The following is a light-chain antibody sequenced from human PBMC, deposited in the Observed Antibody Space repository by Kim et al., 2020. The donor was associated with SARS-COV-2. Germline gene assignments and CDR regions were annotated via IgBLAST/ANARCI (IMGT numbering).Light chain of an antibody. CDR1: KSIGSS. CDR2: SAS. V-gene: IGKV6-21*01. CDR3: HQNSSLPRK. Sequence: GTPKEKGNINCRASKSIGSSLYWYQKKPDQCPKLLIKSASQSFSGGPSRFSGSGSGTDFTLTINSMEAEDAATYYCHQNSSLPRKFGQGTKVDIK. J-gene: IGKJ1*01.